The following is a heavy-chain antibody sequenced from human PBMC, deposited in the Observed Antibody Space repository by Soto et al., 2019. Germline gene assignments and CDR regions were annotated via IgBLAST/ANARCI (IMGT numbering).Heavy chain of an antibody. Sequence: QVQLVESGGGVVQPGRSLRLSCAASGFTFSSYGMHWVRQAPGKGLEWVAVIWYDGSNKYYADSVKGRFTISRDNSKNTLYLQMNSLRAEDTAVYYCAREGAVAGYYCDYWGQGTLVTVSS. CDR3: AREGAVAGYYCDY. J-gene: IGHJ4*02. D-gene: IGHD6-19*01. CDR2: IWYDGSNK. V-gene: IGHV3-33*01. CDR1: GFTFSSYG.